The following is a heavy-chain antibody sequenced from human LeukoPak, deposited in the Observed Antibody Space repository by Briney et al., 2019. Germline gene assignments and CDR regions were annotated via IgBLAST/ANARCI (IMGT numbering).Heavy chain of an antibody. J-gene: IGHJ4*02. D-gene: IGHD6-19*01. CDR2: ISFDGSKD. CDR3: ARDQGVAVADTPY. Sequence: PGGSLRLSCATSTFTFSSYAMHWVRQAPGKGLEWVAVISFDGSKDYFADSVKGRFTISRDNSKNTMYLHMNSLRLEDTAVYYCARDQGVAVADTPYWGQGTLVTVSS. CDR1: TFTFSSYA. V-gene: IGHV3-30-3*01.